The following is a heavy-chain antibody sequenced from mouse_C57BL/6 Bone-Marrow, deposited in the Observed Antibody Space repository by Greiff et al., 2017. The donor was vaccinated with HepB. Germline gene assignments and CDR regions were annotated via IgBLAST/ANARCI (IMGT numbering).Heavy chain of an antibody. J-gene: IGHJ4*01. CDR2: ISNGGGST. Sequence: EVKLMESGGGLVQPGGSLKLSCAASGFTFSDYYMYWVRQTPEKRLEWVAYISNGGGSTYYPDTVKGRFTISRDNAKNTLYLQMSRLKSEDTAMYYCARDYYGSSAHYYAMDYWGQGTSVTVSS. V-gene: IGHV5-12*01. D-gene: IGHD1-1*01. CDR1: GFTFSDYY. CDR3: ARDYYGSSAHYYAMDY.